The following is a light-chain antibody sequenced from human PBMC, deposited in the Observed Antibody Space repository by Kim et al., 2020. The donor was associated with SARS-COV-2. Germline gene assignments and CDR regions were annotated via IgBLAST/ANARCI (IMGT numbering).Light chain of an antibody. V-gene: IGKV1-27*01. CDR2: AAS. J-gene: IGKJ2*01. Sequence: SASVGDRVTITCRASQEITNYLAWYQQKPGRVPKLLIYAASTLQSGVPSRFSGSGSGTDFTLTITSLQPEDVATYYCQKYNGAPYAFGQGTKLEI. CDR3: QKYNGAPYA. CDR1: QEITNY.